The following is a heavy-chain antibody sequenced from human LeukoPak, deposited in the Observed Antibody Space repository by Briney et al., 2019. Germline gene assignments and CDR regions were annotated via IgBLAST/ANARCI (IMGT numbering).Heavy chain of an antibody. V-gene: IGHV4-34*01. CDR2: INHSGST. CDR3: ARGVQGWDILTGPPYYYYYYGMDV. J-gene: IGHJ6*02. CDR1: GGSFSGYY. D-gene: IGHD3-9*01. Sequence: SETLSLTCAVYGGSFSGYYWSWIRQPPGKGLEWIGEINHSGSTNYNPSLKSRVTISVDTSKNQFSLKLSSVTAADTAVYYCARGVQGWDILTGPPYYYYYYGMDVRGQGTTVTVSS.